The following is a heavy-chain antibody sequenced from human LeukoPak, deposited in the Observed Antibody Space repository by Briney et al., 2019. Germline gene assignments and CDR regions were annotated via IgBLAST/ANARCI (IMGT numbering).Heavy chain of an antibody. D-gene: IGHD3-22*01. CDR3: AKIFHTEGYYLGEHLFDA. Sequence: GGSLRLSCAASGFTFNNYAMSWVRQAPGKGPEWLSAISGSGGSTTDADSVKGRFTTSRDNSKSTLYLQMNSLRAEDTAIYYCAKIFHTEGYYLGEHLFDAWGQGTLVTVSS. CDR2: ISGSGGST. J-gene: IGHJ5*02. V-gene: IGHV3-23*01. CDR1: GFTFNNYA.